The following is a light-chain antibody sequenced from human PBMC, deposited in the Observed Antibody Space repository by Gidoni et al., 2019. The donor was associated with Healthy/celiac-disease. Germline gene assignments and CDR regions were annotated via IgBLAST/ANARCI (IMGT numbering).Light chain of an antibody. CDR2: GAS. CDR3: QQYGSSPFT. CDR1: QSVSSSY. Sequence: IVLTQSSGTLSLSPGERATLSCRASQSVSSSYLAWYQQKPGQAPRLLIYGASSRATGIPDRFSGSGSGTDFTLTISRLEPEDFAVYYCQQYGSSPFTFGPGTKVDIK. J-gene: IGKJ3*01. V-gene: IGKV3-20*01.